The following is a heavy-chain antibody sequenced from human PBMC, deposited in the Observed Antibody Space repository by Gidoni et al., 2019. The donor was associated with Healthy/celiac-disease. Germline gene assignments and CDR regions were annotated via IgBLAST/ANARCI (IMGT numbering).Heavy chain of an antibody. CDR3: ATQKPTGGFGVVIPGAFDI. V-gene: IGHV1-46*01. CDR2: INPSGGST. J-gene: IGHJ3*02. CDR1: GSTFTSHY. Sequence: QVQLVQSGAEVKKPGASVKVSCKASGSTFTSHYMHWVRQAPGQGLEWVGIINPSGGSTSYAQKFQGRVTMTRDTSTSTVYMELSSLRSEDTAVYYCATQKPTGGFGVVIPGAFDIWGQGTMVTVSS. D-gene: IGHD3-3*01.